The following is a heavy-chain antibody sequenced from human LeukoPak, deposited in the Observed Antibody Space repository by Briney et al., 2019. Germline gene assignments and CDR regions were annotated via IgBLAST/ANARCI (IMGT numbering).Heavy chain of an antibody. J-gene: IGHJ4*02. Sequence: PGGSLRLSCAASRFTFDDYAMHWVRQAPGKGLEWVSGISWNSGSIGYADSVKGRFTISRDNAKNSLYLQMNSLRAEDMALYYCRKGSGSYSGYYFDYWGQGTLVTVSS. D-gene: IGHD1-26*01. CDR2: ISWNSGSI. V-gene: IGHV3-9*03. CDR1: RFTFDDYA. CDR3: RKGSGSYSGYYFDY.